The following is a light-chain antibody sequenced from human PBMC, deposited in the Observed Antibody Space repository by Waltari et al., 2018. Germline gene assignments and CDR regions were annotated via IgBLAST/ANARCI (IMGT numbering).Light chain of an antibody. CDR3: QQYSSSPLT. J-gene: IGKJ3*01. CDR1: QSVNNY. CDR2: SAS. V-gene: IGKV3-20*01. Sequence: EIVLKQSPGTLSLSPGERATLSCRASQSVNNYLAWFQQKPGQAPRLLIHSASSRATGIPNMFSVSWSVTDFTLTISGLEPQYFAVYYCQQYSSSPLTFGPGTKVYIK.